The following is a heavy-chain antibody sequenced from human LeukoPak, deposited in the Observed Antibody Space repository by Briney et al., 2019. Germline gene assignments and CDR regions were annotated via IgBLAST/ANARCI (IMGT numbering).Heavy chain of an antibody. D-gene: IGHD3-10*01. CDR2: IIPIFGTA. CDR3: ATHGSFLPEFDY. V-gene: IGHV1-69*06. CDR1: GGTFSSYA. Sequence: VASVKISCKASGGTFSSYAISWVRQAPGQGLEWMGGIIPIFGTANYAQKFQGRVTITADKSTSTAYMELSSLRSEDTAVYYCATHGSFLPEFDYWGQGTLVTVSS. J-gene: IGHJ4*02.